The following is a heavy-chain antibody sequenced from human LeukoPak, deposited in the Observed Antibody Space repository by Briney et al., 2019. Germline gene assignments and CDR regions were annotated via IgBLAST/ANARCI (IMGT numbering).Heavy chain of an antibody. CDR3: ARRAGEYSHPYDY. Sequence: GGSLRLSCTVSGFTVSSNSMSWVRQAPGRGLEWVSFIYSGGNTHYSDSVKGRFTISRDNSKNTLYLQMNSLRADDAAVYYCARRAGEYSHPYDYGGQGTLVTVSS. J-gene: IGHJ4*02. CDR2: IYSGGNT. D-gene: IGHD4-17*01. V-gene: IGHV3-53*01. CDR1: GFTVSSNS.